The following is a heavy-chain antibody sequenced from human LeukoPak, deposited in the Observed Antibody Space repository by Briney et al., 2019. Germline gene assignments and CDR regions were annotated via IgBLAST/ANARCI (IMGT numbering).Heavy chain of an antibody. J-gene: IGHJ4*02. CDR1: GFTFSGYS. Sequence: PGGSLRLSCAASGFTFSGYSMNWVRQAPGKGLEWVSYISSSSSVLHYADSVKGRFTISRDNSKNTLYLQMNSLRAEDTAVYYCARDQNFWGQGTLVTVSS. CDR3: ARDQNF. CDR2: ISSSSSVL. V-gene: IGHV3-48*01.